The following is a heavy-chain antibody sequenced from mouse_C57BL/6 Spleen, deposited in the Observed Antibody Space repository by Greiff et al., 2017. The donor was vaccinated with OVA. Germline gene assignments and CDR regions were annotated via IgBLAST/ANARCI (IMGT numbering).Heavy chain of an antibody. J-gene: IGHJ4*01. CDR2: INPGSGGN. CDR3: ARYYGNAMDY. Sequence: VKLQQSGAELVRPGTSVKVSCKASGYAFTNYLIEWVKQRPGQGLEWIGVINPGSGGNNYNEKFKGKATLTADKSSSTAYMQLSSLTSEDSAVYFCARYYGNAMDYWGQGTSVTVSS. D-gene: IGHD2-1*01. CDR1: GYAFTNYL. V-gene: IGHV1-54*01.